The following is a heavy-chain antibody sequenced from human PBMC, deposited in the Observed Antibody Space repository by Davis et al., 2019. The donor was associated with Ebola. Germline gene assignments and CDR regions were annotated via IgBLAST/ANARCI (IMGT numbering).Heavy chain of an antibody. V-gene: IGHV4-59*01. CDR1: GGSISSYY. D-gene: IGHD2-15*01. CDR3: ARVCRGEGVMVAARGYYYDGMDV. CDR2: IHYSGRT. Sequence: SETLSLTCTVSGGSISSYYWSWIMQPPGKGLEWIWYIHYSGRTSYNPSLRSRVTISVDTSKNQFSLKLSSVTAADTAVYYCARVCRGEGVMVAARGYYYDGMDVWGKGTTVTVSS. J-gene: IGHJ6*04.